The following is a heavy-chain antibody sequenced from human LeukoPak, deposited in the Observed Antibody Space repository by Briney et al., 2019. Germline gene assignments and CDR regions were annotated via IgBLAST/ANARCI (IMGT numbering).Heavy chain of an antibody. CDR3: ARHKHRSYGSGIDWFDP. J-gene: IGHJ5*02. V-gene: IGHV4-59*08. D-gene: IGHD3-10*01. Sequence: PSETLSLTCTVSGGSMSTYYWSWIRQPPEKGLEWIGYIYYSGSTNYNPSLESRVTISVDTSKNQFSLKLSSVTAADTAVYYCARHKHRSYGSGIDWFDPWGQGTLVTVSS. CDR1: GGSMSTYY. CDR2: IYYSGST.